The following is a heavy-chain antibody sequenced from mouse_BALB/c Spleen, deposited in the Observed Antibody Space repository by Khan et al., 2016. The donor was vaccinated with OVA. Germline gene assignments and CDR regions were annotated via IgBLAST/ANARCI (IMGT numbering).Heavy chain of an antibody. CDR1: GYTFTTYT. Sequence: QVQLKQSGAELARPGASVKMSCKASGYTFTTYTIHWIKQRPGQGLDWIGFINPNNVYTNYNQKFKDKATMTSDKSSTTAYVQLSSLTSDDSAVYYCTRDGAYYRYDDWFAYWGQGTLVTVSA. J-gene: IGHJ3*01. CDR2: INPNNVYT. CDR3: TRDGAYYRYDDWFAY. V-gene: IGHV1-4*01. D-gene: IGHD2-14*01.